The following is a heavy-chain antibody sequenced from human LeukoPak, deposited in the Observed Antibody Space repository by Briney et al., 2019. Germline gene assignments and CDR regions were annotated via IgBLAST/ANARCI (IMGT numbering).Heavy chain of an antibody. Sequence: KPSETLSLTCTVSGGSISSSSYYWGWIRQPPGKGLEWIGSIYYSGSTYYNPSLKSRVTISVDTSKNQFSLKLSSVTAADTAVYYCARFGDFWSGYFIDYWGQGTLVTVSS. V-gene: IGHV4-39*07. CDR1: GGSISSSSYY. D-gene: IGHD3-3*01. CDR2: IYYSGST. J-gene: IGHJ4*02. CDR3: ARFGDFWSGYFIDY.